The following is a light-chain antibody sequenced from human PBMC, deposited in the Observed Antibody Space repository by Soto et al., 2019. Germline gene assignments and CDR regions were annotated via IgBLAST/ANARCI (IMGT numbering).Light chain of an antibody. CDR1: QGIRND. J-gene: IGKJ1*01. Sequence: AIRMTQSPSSLSASVGDSVTITCRASQGIRNDLGWYQQKPGEAPKLLIYGASTLQSGAPSRFSGRGSGTDFTLTISSLQPEDFATYYCLQDYNYPRTFGQGTKVDIK. CDR2: GAS. CDR3: LQDYNYPRT. V-gene: IGKV1-6*01.